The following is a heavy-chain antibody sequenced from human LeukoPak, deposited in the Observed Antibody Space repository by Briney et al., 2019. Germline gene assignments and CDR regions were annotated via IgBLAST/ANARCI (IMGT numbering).Heavy chain of an antibody. CDR2: ISGSGGST. V-gene: IGHV3-23*01. CDR3: AKDLYYYGSGSYSHPNDY. Sequence: PGRSLRLSCAASGFTFSSYAMHWVRQAPGKGLEWVSAISGSGGSTYYADSVKGRFTISRDNSKNTLYLQVNSLRAEDTAVYYCAKDLYYYGSGSYSHPNDYWGQGTLVTVSS. CDR1: GFTFSSYA. D-gene: IGHD3-10*01. J-gene: IGHJ4*02.